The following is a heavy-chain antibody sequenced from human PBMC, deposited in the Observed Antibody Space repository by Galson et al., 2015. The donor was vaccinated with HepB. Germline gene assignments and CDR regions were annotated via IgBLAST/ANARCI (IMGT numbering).Heavy chain of an antibody. D-gene: IGHD3-16*02. CDR2: IIPILGIA. CDR1: GGTFSSYT. V-gene: IGHV1-69*04. Sequence: QSGAEVTKPGESLRISCKASGGTFSSYTISWVRQAPGQGLEWMGRIIPILGIANYAQKFQGRVTITADKSTSTAYMELSSLRSEDTAVYYCARDWGVIGPSDPWGQGTLVTVSS. CDR3: ARDWGVIGPSDP. J-gene: IGHJ5*02.